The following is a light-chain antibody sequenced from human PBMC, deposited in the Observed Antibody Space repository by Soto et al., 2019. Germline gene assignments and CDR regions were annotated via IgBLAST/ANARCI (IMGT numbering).Light chain of an antibody. CDR2: SAS. CDR1: QSVNTY. CDR3: QQSYSTPFT. Sequence: DIQMTQSPSSLSASVGDRVTITCRATQSVNTYLNWYQHKSGRPPKLPIYSASSLRGGVPSRFSGSGSGTDFTLTISSLQPEDFATYYCQQSYSTPFTFGQGTELEIK. J-gene: IGKJ2*01. V-gene: IGKV1-39*01.